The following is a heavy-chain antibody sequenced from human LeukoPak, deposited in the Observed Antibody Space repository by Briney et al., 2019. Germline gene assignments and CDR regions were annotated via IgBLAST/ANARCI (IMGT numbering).Heavy chain of an antibody. Sequence: SVKVSCKASGYSFTSHDINWVRQATGQGLEWMGWMNPNSGNTGYAQKFQDRVTMTRNTSISTAYLELSSLGSEDTAMYYCASALKRGSAGTLIDHWGQGTLVTVSS. D-gene: IGHD6-13*01. CDR1: GYSFTSHD. CDR3: ASALKRGSAGTLIDH. J-gene: IGHJ4*02. V-gene: IGHV1-8*01. CDR2: MNPNSGNT.